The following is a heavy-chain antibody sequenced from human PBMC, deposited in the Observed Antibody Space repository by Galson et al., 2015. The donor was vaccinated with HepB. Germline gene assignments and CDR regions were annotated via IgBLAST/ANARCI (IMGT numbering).Heavy chain of an antibody. CDR2: IKVRVDGGTT. J-gene: IGHJ4*02. CDR1: GFTFRDAW. CDR3: TTDLGSGWYAR. D-gene: IGHD6-19*01. Sequence: SLRLSCAASGFTFRDAWMSWVRQAPGKGLEWIGFIKVRVDGGTTDCAAPVKDRFTISRDDSKNMLYLQMDSLKTEDTAVYYCTTDLGSGWYARWGQGIPVTVSS. V-gene: IGHV3-15*01.